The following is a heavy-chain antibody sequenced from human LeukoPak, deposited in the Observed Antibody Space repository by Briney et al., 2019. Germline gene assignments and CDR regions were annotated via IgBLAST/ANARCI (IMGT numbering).Heavy chain of an antibody. CDR3: AKDWYYYGSGSYIPSN. D-gene: IGHD3-10*01. Sequence: PGATVRLSCAASGFTFSSYGMHWVRQAPGKGLEWVAVISYDGSKRYYADSVKGRFTISRDNSKNTLYLQMNSLTAEDTAVHYCAKDWYYYGSGSYIPSNWGQGTLVTVSS. CDR2: ISYDGSKR. V-gene: IGHV3-30*18. J-gene: IGHJ4*02. CDR1: GFTFSSYG.